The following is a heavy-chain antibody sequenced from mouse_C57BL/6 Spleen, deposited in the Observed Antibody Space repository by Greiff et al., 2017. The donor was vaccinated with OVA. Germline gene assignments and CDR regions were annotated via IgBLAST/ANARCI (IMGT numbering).Heavy chain of an antibody. CDR3: VRRGTGTWFAY. CDR1: GFSFNTYA. D-gene: IGHD4-1*01. V-gene: IGHV10-1*01. J-gene: IGHJ3*01. Sequence: EVQGVESGGGLVQPKGSLKLSCAASGFSFNTYAMNWVRQAPGKGLEWVARIRSKSNNYATYYADSVKDRFTISRDDSESMLYLQMNNLKTEDTAMYYCVRRGTGTWFAYWGQGTLVTVSA. CDR2: IRSKSNNYAT.